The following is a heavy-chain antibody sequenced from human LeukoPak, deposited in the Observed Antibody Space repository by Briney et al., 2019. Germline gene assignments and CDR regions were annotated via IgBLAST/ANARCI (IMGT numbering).Heavy chain of an antibody. J-gene: IGHJ4*02. CDR1: GFTFSSYA. V-gene: IGHV3-23*01. CDR3: AKEGSNGDFDY. Sequence: GGSLRLSCEASGFTFSSYAMSWVRQAPGKGLEWVSVISGSGGYTYYADSVKGRFTISRDNSKNTLYLKMNSLRAEDTAVYYCAKEGSNGDFDYWGQGTLVTVSS. CDR2: ISGSGGYT. D-gene: IGHD1-26*01.